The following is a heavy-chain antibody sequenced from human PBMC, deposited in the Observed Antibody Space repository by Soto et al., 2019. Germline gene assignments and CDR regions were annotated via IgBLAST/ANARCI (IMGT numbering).Heavy chain of an antibody. CDR3: ARAQGYYGSGRNFYYYYGMDV. V-gene: IGHV3-33*08. J-gene: IGHJ6*02. Sequence: GGSLRLSCSTSVFSFSTYHMNWVRQGPAKVLERGAFIWYDGSNKYYADSVKGRFTISRDNSKNTLYLQMNSLRAEDTAVYYCARAQGYYGSGRNFYYYYGMDVWGQGTTVTVSS. CDR1: VFSFSTYH. CDR2: IWYDGSNK. D-gene: IGHD3-10*01.